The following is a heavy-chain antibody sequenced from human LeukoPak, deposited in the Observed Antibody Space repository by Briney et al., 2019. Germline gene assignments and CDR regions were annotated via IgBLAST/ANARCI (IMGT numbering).Heavy chain of an antibody. CDR3: ARDSGSAKPFDY. Sequence: PGGPLRLSCAASGFTVSSNYMSWVRQAPGKGLEWVSVIYSGGSTYYADSVKGRFTISRDNSKNTLYLQMNSLRAEDTAVYYCARDSGSAKPFDYWGQGTLVTVSS. V-gene: IGHV3-53*01. CDR1: GFTVSSNY. CDR2: IYSGGST. D-gene: IGHD3-10*01. J-gene: IGHJ4*02.